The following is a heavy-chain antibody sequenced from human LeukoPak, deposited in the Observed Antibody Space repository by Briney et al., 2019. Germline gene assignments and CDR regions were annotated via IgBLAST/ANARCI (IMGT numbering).Heavy chain of an antibody. V-gene: IGHV4-61*02. CDR2: IYTSGST. CDR3: ARHAYGDYVGNWFDP. J-gene: IGHJ5*02. CDR1: GGSISSGSYY. Sequence: SETLSLTCTVSGGSISSGSYYWSWIRQPAGKGLEWIGRIYTSGSTNYNPSLKSRVTISVDTSKNQFSLKMSSVTAADTAIYYCARHAYGDYVGNWFDPWGQGTLVTVSS. D-gene: IGHD4-17*01.